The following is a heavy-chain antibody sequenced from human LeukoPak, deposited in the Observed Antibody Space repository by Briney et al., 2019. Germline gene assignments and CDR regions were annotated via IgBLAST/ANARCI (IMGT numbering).Heavy chain of an antibody. Sequence: SETLSLTCTVSGGSISSYYWSWIRQPPGKGLEWIGYIYYSGSTNYNPSLKSRVTISVDTSKNQFSLKLSSVTAADTAVYYCARGGASTGYFNWFDPWGQGTLVTVSS. CDR1: GGSISSYY. CDR3: ARGGASTGYFNWFDP. CDR2: IYYSGST. J-gene: IGHJ5*02. D-gene: IGHD1-1*01. V-gene: IGHV4-59*01.